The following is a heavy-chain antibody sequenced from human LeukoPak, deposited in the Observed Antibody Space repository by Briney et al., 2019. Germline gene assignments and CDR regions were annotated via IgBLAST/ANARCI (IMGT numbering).Heavy chain of an antibody. D-gene: IGHD3-10*01. Sequence: ASVKVSCKASGYTFTSYDINWVRQATGQGLEWMGWMNPNSGNTGYAQKFQGRVTMTRNTSISTAYMELSSLRSEDTAMYYCARRNMVRGVIIPDYWGQGTLVTVSS. CDR2: MNPNSGNT. J-gene: IGHJ4*02. CDR3: ARRNMVRGVIIPDY. V-gene: IGHV1-8*01. CDR1: GYTFTSYD.